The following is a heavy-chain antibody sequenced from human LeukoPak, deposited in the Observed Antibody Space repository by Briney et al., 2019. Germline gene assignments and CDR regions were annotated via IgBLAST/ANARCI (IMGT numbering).Heavy chain of an antibody. D-gene: IGHD5-18*01. J-gene: IGHJ4*02. V-gene: IGHV3-23*01. CDR2: ISGSGGST. CDR3: AGGYSYGLPDY. Sequence: PGGSLRLSCAASGFTFSTYAVNWVRQAPGKGLEWVSAISGSGGSTYYADSVKGRFTISRDNAKNSLYLQMNSLRAEDTAVYYCAGGYSYGLPDYWGQGTLVTVSS. CDR1: GFTFSTYA.